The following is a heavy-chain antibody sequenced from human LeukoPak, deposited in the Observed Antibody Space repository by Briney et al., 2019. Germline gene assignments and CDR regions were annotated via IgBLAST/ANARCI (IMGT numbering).Heavy chain of an antibody. CDR1: GYIFTDYY. J-gene: IGHJ4*02. V-gene: IGHV1-2*02. CDR3: ASYPRYSSSPPFDY. D-gene: IGHD6-19*01. Sequence: ASVKVSCKASGYIFTDYYMHWVRQAPGQGLEWMGWINPNTGDTGYAQKFQGRVTMTRDTTITTAYMELSSLTSDDTAMYYCASYPRYSSSPPFDYWGQGTLVTVSS. CDR2: INPNTGDT.